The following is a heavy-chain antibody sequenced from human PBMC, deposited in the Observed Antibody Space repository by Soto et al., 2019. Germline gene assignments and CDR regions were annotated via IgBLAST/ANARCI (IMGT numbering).Heavy chain of an antibody. J-gene: IGHJ6*02. D-gene: IGHD3-16*01. V-gene: IGHV1-18*01. CDR1: GYTFTRYG. CDR3: AMVDVYVTPSPQDV. CDR2: INTYNGNT. Sequence: QVQLVQSGAEVKNPGASVKVSCKASGYTFTRYGIGWARQAPGQGLEGMGWINTYNGNTNYAQNVQGRVTLTTDTSTSTAYMERRILRSKDTAIYYCAMVDVYVTPSPQDVWGQGTTVIVSS.